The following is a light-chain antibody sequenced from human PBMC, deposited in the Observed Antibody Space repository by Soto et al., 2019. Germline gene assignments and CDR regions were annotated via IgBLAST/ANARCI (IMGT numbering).Light chain of an antibody. CDR3: QRYGGSPPVT. CDR2: SAS. J-gene: IGKJ4*01. Sequence: EVVLTQSPGTLSLSPGERATLSCRASQSFSSSNLAWYQHKPGQPPKLIVYSASRRATGIPDRFSCSGSETYLALTSRRLEPEDFAMYYCQRYGGSPPVTFGGGTKVDIK. CDR1: QSFSSSN. V-gene: IGKV3-20*01.